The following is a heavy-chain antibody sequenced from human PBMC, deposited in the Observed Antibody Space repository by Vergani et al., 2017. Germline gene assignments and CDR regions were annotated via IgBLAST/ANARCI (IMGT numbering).Heavy chain of an antibody. J-gene: IGHJ4*02. CDR3: AVRPRVNLVGGEIVTKRTFDY. D-gene: IGHD3-10*01. Sequence: QVQLQQWGAGVVKPSGTLSLTCAVFGESFSSLYRSWIRQPPGKGLEWIGEINNDGHTNYNPSLESRVTVSRDTAKNQFSLNLMSVTAADTAMYYCAVRPRVNLVGGEIVTKRTFDYLSQGSLVTVSS. V-gene: IGHV4-34*02. CDR1: GESFSSLY. CDR2: INNDGHT.